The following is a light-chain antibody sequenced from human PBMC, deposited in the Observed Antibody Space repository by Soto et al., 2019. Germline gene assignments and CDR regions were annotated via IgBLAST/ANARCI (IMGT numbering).Light chain of an antibody. J-gene: IGKJ1*01. CDR2: GAS. CDR1: QTVNSN. V-gene: IGKV3D-15*01. Sequence: EIVMTQSPATLSVSPGERATLSCRASQTVNSNLAWYQKKPGQAPRLLIYGASTRAPGIPARFSGSGSGTEFTLTISSLQSEDFAVYWCQQYDSSPRTFGQGTKVEIK. CDR3: QQYDSSPRT.